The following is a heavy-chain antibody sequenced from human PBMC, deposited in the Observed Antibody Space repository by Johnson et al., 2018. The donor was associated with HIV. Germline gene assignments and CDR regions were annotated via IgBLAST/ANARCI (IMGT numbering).Heavy chain of an antibody. J-gene: IGHJ3*02. V-gene: IGHV3-33*06. D-gene: IGHD3-22*01. Sequence: QVQLVESGGGLVKPGRSLRLSCAASGFTFSSYGMHWVRQAPGKGLAWVAVIWYDGSNKYYADSVKGRFTISRDNSKNTLYLQMNSLRAGDTAVYYCAKAPLSGYEDAFDIWGQGTMVTVSS. CDR3: AKAPLSGYEDAFDI. CDR2: IWYDGSNK. CDR1: GFTFSSYG.